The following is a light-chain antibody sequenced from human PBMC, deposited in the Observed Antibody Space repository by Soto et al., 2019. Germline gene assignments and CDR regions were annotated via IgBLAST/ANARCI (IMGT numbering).Light chain of an antibody. J-gene: IGKJ3*01. V-gene: IGKV3-20*01. CDR1: QSVSSTY. CDR2: GAS. Sequence: EIVLTQSAGAVSLSPGERATLSCRASQSVSSTYLAWYQQKPGQAPRLLIYGASSRATGIPDRFSGSGSGTDFTLTISRLEPEDFAVYYCQQCGSSPPFTFGPGTKVDIK. CDR3: QQCGSSPPFT.